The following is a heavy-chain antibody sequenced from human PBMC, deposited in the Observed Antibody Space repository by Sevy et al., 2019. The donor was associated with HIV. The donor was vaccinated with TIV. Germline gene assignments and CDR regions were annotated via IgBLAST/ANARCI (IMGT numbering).Heavy chain of an antibody. J-gene: IGHJ4*02. V-gene: IGHV3-74*01. D-gene: IGHD6-6*01. CDR3: FVRIRDSSEIDY. Sequence: GGSLRLSCAASGFTFSNYYMNWVRQGPGKGLVWVARLNGDGSDINYADSVRGRFTISRDNTKYTLYLQMSSLRGEDTAVYYCFVRIRDSSEIDYWGQGTLVTVSS. CDR2: LNGDGSDI. CDR1: GFTFSNYY.